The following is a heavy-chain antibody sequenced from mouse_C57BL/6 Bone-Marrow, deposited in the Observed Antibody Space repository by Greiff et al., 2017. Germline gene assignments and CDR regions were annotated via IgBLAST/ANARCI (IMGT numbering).Heavy chain of an antibody. J-gene: IGHJ3*01. CDR3: ARVNDYDVGFAY. CDR1: GYTFTSYG. Sequence: VNLVESGAELARPGASVKLSCKASGYTFTSYGISWVKQRTGQGLEWIGEIYPRSGNTYYNEKFTGKATLTADKSSSTAYMELRSLTSEDSAVYFCARVNDYDVGFAYWGQGTLVTVSA. D-gene: IGHD2-4*01. CDR2: IYPRSGNT. V-gene: IGHV1-81*01.